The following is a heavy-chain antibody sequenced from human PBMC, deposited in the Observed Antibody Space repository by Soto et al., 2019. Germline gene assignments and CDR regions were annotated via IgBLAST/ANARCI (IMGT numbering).Heavy chain of an antibody. CDR3: VRDLDASGSYYTDY. J-gene: IGHJ4*02. CDR2: ISPHKGNT. Sequence: QVQLVPSGAEVKKPWASVKVSCKASGYTFITIGISWVRQAPGQGREWMGWISPHKGNTNYAQNFQGRVTMTNDTSTSTAYMELRSLRSDDTAVYYCVRDLDASGSYYTDYWGQGTLVTVSS. V-gene: IGHV1-18*01. D-gene: IGHD3-10*01. CDR1: GYTFITIG.